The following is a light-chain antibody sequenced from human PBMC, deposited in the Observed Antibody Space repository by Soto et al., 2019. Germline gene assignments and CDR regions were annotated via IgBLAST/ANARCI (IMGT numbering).Light chain of an antibody. CDR2: AAS. Sequence: DIQMTQSPSSLSASVGDRVTMTCRASQHISTYLNWYQVTPGKAPKLLIHAASNLQSGVPSRFSGSGYGTDFTKSISTAKPADGATYYSHQGENNPYAFGNGSKLDI. V-gene: IGKV1-39*01. CDR1: QHISTY. J-gene: IGKJ2*01. CDR3: HQGENNPYA.